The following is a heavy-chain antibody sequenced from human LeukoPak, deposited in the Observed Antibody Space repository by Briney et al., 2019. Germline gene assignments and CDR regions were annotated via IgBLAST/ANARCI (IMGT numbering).Heavy chain of an antibody. J-gene: IGHJ4*02. CDR2: IYSDGSST. Sequence: GGSPRLSCAASGFSFNTYWMHWVRQAPGKGLVWVSRIYSDGSSTYYADSVKGRFTCSRDNAKNTVYLQMNSLRAEDTAVYYCARGASGYGNFDYWGQGTLVTVSS. D-gene: IGHD5-12*01. V-gene: IGHV3-74*01. CDR1: GFSFNTYW. CDR3: ARGASGYGNFDY.